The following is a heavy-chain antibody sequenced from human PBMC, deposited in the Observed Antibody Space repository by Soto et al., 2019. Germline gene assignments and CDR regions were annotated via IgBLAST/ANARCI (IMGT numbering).Heavy chain of an antibody. CDR3: ARFDFWTHMDV. J-gene: IGHJ6*02. D-gene: IGHD3-3*01. CDR1: GGSISSGDYY. Sequence: PSETLSLTCTVSGGSISSGDYYWSWIRQPPGKGLEWIGYIYDSGSTYYNPSLKSRVTISVDTSKNQFSLKLSSVTAADTAVYYWARFDFWTHMDVWGHGTTVTVSS. CDR2: IYDSGST. V-gene: IGHV4-30-4*01.